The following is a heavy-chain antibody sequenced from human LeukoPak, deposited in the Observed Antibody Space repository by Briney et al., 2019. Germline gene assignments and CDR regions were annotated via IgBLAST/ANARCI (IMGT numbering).Heavy chain of an antibody. Sequence: ASVKVSCKASGYXFTGYYMHWVRQAPGQGLEWMGWINANSGDTNYAQKFQGRVTMTRDTSISAVYMELSRLTSDDTAVYYCASRLQNYYDSSGYYVDAFDIWGQGTMVTVSS. CDR3: ASRLQNYYDSSGYYVDAFDI. V-gene: IGHV1-2*02. CDR2: INANSGDT. CDR1: GYXFTGYY. J-gene: IGHJ3*02. D-gene: IGHD3-22*01.